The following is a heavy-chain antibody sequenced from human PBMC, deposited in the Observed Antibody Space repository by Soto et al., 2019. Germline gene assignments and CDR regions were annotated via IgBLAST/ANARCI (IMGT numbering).Heavy chain of an antibody. D-gene: IGHD3-9*01. J-gene: IGHJ4*02. CDR2: ISWDGEK. CDR1: GFSLNTRGVG. CDR3: AYRRGDLLTGTYYFDY. Sequence: QITLKESGPTLVKPTQTLTLTCTFSGFSLNTRGVGVGWIRQPPGKALEWLALISWDGEKRYSPSLKSRLTITQDPTENQVVRTMTNQDPVDKATHCCAYRRGDLLTGTYYFDYWGQGTLVTVSS. V-gene: IGHV2-5*02.